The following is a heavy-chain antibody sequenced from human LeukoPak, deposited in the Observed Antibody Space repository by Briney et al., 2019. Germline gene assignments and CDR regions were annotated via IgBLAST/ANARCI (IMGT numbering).Heavy chain of an antibody. V-gene: IGHV1-18*01. CDR3: ARGSVVITADAFDI. Sequence: WASVKVSCKASGYTFTSYGISWGRQAPGQGLEWMGWISAYNGNTNYAQKLQGRVTMTTDTSTSTAYMELRSLRSDDTAVYYCARGSVVITADAFDIWGQGTMVTVSS. CDR2: ISAYNGNT. J-gene: IGHJ3*02. D-gene: IGHD3-22*01. CDR1: GYTFTSYG.